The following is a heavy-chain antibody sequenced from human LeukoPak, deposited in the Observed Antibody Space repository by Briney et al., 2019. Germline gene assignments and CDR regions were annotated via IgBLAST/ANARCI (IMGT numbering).Heavy chain of an antibody. J-gene: IGHJ4*02. CDR2: ISNYNGNT. Sequence: GASVKVSCKASGYMFSNYGITWVRQAPGQGLEWMGWISNYNGNTNYARRFQGRVSMTTDTSTTTVYMELTSLRSDDTAVYYCARGPTSVNLDFWGQGTLVTVSS. D-gene: IGHD4-17*01. V-gene: IGHV1-18*01. CDR3: ARGPTSVNLDF. CDR1: GYMFSNYG.